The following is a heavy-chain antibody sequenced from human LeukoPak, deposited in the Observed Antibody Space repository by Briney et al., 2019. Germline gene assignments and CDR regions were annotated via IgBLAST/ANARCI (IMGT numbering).Heavy chain of an antibody. Sequence: GGSLRLSCAASGFTFSSYSMNWVRQAPGKGLEWVSSISSSSSYIYYADSVKGRFTISRDNAKNSLCLQMNSLRAEDTAVYYCASDYYGSGSYYYWGQGTLVTVSS. CDR1: GFTFSSYS. CDR3: ASDYYGSGSYYY. V-gene: IGHV3-21*01. CDR2: ISSSSSYI. D-gene: IGHD3-10*01. J-gene: IGHJ4*02.